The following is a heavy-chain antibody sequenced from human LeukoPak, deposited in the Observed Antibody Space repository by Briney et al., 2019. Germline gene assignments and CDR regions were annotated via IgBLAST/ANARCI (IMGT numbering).Heavy chain of an antibody. CDR3: ARVADTDFDS. CDR1: GFTFDDYA. Sequence: GGSLRLSCAASGFTFDDYAMHWVRQAPGKGLEWVSGISWNSGSIGYADSVKGRFTISRDNAKNSLYLQMNSLRAEDTAVYYCARVADTDFDSWGQGTLVTVSS. J-gene: IGHJ4*02. V-gene: IGHV3-9*01. D-gene: IGHD5-18*01. CDR2: ISWNSGSI.